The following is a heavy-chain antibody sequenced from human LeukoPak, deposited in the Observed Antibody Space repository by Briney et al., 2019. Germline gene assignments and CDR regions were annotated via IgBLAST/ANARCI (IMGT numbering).Heavy chain of an antibody. D-gene: IGHD6-13*01. V-gene: IGHV1-69*02. CDR2: IIPILGIA. CDR3: ASAYSSSWSNWFDP. Sequence: SVKVSCKASGYTFTGYYMHWVRQAPGQGLEWMGRIIPILGIANYAQKFQGRVTITADKSTSTAYMELSSLRSEDTAVYYCASAYSSSWSNWFDPWGQGTLVTVSS. J-gene: IGHJ5*02. CDR1: GYTFTGYY.